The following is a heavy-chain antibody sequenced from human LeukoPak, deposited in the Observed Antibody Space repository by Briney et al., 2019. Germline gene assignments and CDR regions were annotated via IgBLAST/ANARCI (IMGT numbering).Heavy chain of an antibody. V-gene: IGHV1-18*01. J-gene: IGHJ5*02. CDR3: ARVRELLSWFDP. Sequence: ASVKVSCKASGYTFTSYGISWVRQAPGQGLEWMGWISAYNGNTNYAQKLQGRVTVTTDTSTSTAYMELRSLRSDDTAVYYCARVRELLSWFDPWGQGTLVTVSS. CDR1: GYTFTSYG. CDR2: ISAYNGNT. D-gene: IGHD1-26*01.